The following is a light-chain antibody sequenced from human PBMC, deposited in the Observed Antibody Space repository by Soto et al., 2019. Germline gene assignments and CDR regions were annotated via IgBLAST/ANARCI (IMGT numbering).Light chain of an antibody. CDR3: SSYTNGRTS. V-gene: IGLV2-14*01. CDR2: EVT. CDR1: SSDVGGYNY. J-gene: IGLJ1*01. Sequence: QSVLTQPASVSGSPGQSITISCTGTSSDVGGYNYVSWYQQHPGKAPKLMIYEVTNRPSGVSNRFSGSKSGNTASLTISGLQADDEADYYCSSYTNGRTSFGTGTKLTVL.